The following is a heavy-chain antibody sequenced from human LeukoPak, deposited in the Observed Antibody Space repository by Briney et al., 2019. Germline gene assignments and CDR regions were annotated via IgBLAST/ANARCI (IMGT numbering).Heavy chain of an antibody. Sequence: SETLSLTCTVSGGSISSSSYYWGWIRQPPWKGLEWIVSLYSSGNTYHNPSLKSRVPISVDTSKNQFSLKLSSVTAADTAVYYCARYNWNVPGDYWGQGTLVTVSS. CDR3: ARYNWNVPGDY. CDR2: LYSSGNT. CDR1: GGSISSSSYY. J-gene: IGHJ4*02. D-gene: IGHD1-1*01. V-gene: IGHV4-39*01.